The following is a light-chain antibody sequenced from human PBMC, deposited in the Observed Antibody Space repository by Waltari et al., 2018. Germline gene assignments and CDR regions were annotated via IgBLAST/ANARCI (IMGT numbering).Light chain of an antibody. CDR2: GTN. CDR1: TSNIGAGYD. V-gene: IGLV1-40*01. CDR3: QSYDTTLSVV. Sequence: QSVLTQPPSVSGAPGQRVSISCTGSTSNIGAGYDVHLYQQGPGKAPKLFIYGTNTGALGVPDRFFGTQYGTAACLAIIGLQAEDEGDYYCQSYDTTLSVVFGGGTKLTVL. J-gene: IGLJ2*01.